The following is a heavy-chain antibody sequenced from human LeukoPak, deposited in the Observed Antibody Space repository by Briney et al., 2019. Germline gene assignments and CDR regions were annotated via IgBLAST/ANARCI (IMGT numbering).Heavy chain of an antibody. CDR2: ISYDGSNK. CDR1: GFTFSSYA. Sequence: PGGSLRLSCAASGFTFSSYAMHWVRQAPGKGLEWVAVISYDGSNKYYADSVKGRFTISRDNSKNTLYLQMNSLRAEDTAVYYCARGPAAAHYYMDVWGKGTTVTVSS. V-gene: IGHV3-30-3*01. D-gene: IGHD6-13*01. J-gene: IGHJ6*03. CDR3: ARGPAAAHYYMDV.